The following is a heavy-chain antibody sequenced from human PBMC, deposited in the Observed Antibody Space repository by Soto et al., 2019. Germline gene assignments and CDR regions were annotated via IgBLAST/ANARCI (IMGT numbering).Heavy chain of an antibody. D-gene: IGHD4-17*01. CDR1: GYTFTGYY. V-gene: IGHV1-2*02. CDR3: ARTSVRVTTQYYYYGMDV. CDR2: INPNSGGT. Sequence: ASVKVSCKASGYTFTGYYMHWVRQAPGQGLEWMGWINPNSGGTNYAQKFQGRVTMTRDTSISTAYMELSRLRSDDTAVYYCARTSVRVTTQYYYYGMDVWGQGTTVTVSS. J-gene: IGHJ6*02.